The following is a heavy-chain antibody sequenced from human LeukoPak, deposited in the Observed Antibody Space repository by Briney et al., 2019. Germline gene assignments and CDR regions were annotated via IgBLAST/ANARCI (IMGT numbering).Heavy chain of an antibody. V-gene: IGHV4-4*07. CDR1: GGSISGYF. CDR2: IYSSGSN. J-gene: IGHJ4*02. CDR3: AREPTSGREPTSGRPLDY. D-gene: IGHD5-12*01. Sequence: SETLSLTCTVSGGSISGYFWTWIRQPAGKGLEWIGRIYSSGSNNYNPSLKSRVTMSLDTSKNHLSLNLTSVTAADTAVYYCAREPTSGREPTSGRPLDYWGQGTLVTVSS.